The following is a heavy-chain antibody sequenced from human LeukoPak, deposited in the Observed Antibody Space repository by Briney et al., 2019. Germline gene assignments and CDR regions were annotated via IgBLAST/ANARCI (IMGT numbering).Heavy chain of an antibody. V-gene: IGHV3-48*01. Sequence: GGSLRLSCAASGFTFSSYSMSWVRQAPGKGPEWISYLSGSGSTIYYADSVKGRFTISRDNANNSLYLQMNRLRADDTAIYYCARDVTYYYDSSTYSLDYWGQGTLVTVSS. D-gene: IGHD3-22*01. CDR1: GFTFSSYS. CDR3: ARDVTYYYDSSTYSLDY. CDR2: LSGSGSTI. J-gene: IGHJ4*02.